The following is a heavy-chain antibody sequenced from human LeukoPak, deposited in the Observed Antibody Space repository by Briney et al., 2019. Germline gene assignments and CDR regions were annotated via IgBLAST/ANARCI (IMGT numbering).Heavy chain of an antibody. Sequence: SETLSLTCTVSGGSISSVTSYWGWIRRPPGKDLEWIGTISYSGSTNYNPSLKSRVTISVDKSKNQFSLKLSSVTAADTAVYYCARDQQLVPWGTLRGAFDIWGQGTMVTVSS. D-gene: IGHD6-13*01. J-gene: IGHJ3*02. V-gene: IGHV4-39*07. CDR3: ARDQQLVPWGTLRGAFDI. CDR2: ISYSGST. CDR1: GGSISSVTSY.